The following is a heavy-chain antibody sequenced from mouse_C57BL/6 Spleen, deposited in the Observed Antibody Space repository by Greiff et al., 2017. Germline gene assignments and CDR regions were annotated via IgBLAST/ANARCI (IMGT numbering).Heavy chain of an antibody. D-gene: IGHD3-2*02. CDR3: ALDSSGSFAY. CDR2: INPNNGGT. V-gene: IGHV1-26*01. Sequence: VQLQQSGPELVKPGASVKISCKASGYTFTDYYMNWVKQSHGKSLEWIGDINPNNGGTSYNQKFKGKATLTVDKSSSTAYMELRSLTSEDSAVYYCALDSSGSFAYWGQGTLVTVSA. CDR1: GYTFTDYY. J-gene: IGHJ3*01.